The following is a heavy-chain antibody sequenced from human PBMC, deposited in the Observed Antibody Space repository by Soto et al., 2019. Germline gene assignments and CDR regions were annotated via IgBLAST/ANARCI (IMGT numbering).Heavy chain of an antibody. V-gene: IGHV5-51*01. CDR2: VYPGDGDI. Sequence: GESLKISGKGSGYSFSSYWICWVRQMSGKGLEWMGVVYPGDGDIRYSPSFQGQVTISADKSISTAYLQWSSLQASDSAMYYCARGSRYYYECTFVSRLPPTAYRGPATLPTVS. D-gene: IGHD3-22*01. CDR1: GYSFSSYW. CDR3: ARGSRYYYECTFVSRLPPTAY. J-gene: IGHJ4*02.